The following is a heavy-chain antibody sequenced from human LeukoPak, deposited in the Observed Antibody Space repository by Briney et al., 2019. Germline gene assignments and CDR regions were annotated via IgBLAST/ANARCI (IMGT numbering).Heavy chain of an antibody. CDR1: GGSISSYY. D-gene: IGHD5-18*01. J-gene: IGHJ4*02. CDR3: AREVGVDTAMVTYYFDY. V-gene: IGHV4-59*01. CDR2: IYYSGST. Sequence: PSETLSLTCTVSGGSISSYYWSWLRQPPGKGLEWIGYIYYSGSTNYNPSLKSRVTISVDTSKNQFSLKLSSVTAADTAVYYCAREVGVDTAMVTYYFDYWGQGTLVTVSS.